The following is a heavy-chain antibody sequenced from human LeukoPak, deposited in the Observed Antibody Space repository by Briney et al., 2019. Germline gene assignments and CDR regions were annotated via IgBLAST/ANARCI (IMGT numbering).Heavy chain of an antibody. V-gene: IGHV3-23*01. J-gene: IGHJ4*02. CDR2: ISGSGDST. Sequence: GGSLRLSCAASGFTFRSYAMSWVRQAPGKGLEWVSAISGSGDSTYYGDSVKGRFTISRDNSKNTLYLQMNSLRAEDTAVYYCAKTRPLDSSSWSHGDYWGQGTLVTVSS. CDR3: AKTRPLDSSSWSHGDY. D-gene: IGHD6-13*01. CDR1: GFTFRSYA.